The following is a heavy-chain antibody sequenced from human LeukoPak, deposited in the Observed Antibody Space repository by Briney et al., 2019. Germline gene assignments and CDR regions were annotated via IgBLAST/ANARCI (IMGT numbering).Heavy chain of an antibody. D-gene: IGHD5-12*01. CDR3: ARESGYAVGDF. CDR1: GFTVRSNY. Sequence: GGSLRLSCAASGFTVRSNYMSWFRQAPGKGLEWASVIYNDGRTYYADSVKGRFIISKDISENTLYLQMNNLRADDTAVYYCARESGYAVGDFWGRGTLVTVSS. CDR2: IYNDGRT. V-gene: IGHV3-53*01. J-gene: IGHJ4*02.